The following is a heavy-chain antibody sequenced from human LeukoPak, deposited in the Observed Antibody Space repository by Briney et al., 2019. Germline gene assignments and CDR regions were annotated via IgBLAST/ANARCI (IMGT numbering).Heavy chain of an antibody. CDR1: GFTFSSYG. Sequence: PGGSLRLSCSASGFTFSSYGMHWVRQAPGKGLEWVAFIRYDGSNKYYADSVKGRFTISRDNSKNTLYLQMNSLRAEDTAVYYCAKDKVTSADSYVQDIWGQGTMVTVSS. V-gene: IGHV3-30*02. CDR3: AKDKVTSADSYVQDI. D-gene: IGHD5-18*01. CDR2: IRYDGSNK. J-gene: IGHJ3*02.